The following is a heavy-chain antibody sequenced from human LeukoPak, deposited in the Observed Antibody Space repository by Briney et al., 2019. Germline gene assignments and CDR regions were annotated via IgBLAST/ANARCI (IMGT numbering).Heavy chain of an antibody. J-gene: IGHJ4*02. V-gene: IGHV3-30*02. CDR2: IRYDGSNK. CDR3: AKEGSYYYDSNHFDY. CDR1: GFTFSSYG. Sequence: PGGSLRLSCAASGFTFSSYGMHWVRQAPGKGLEWVAFIRYDGSNKYYADSVKGRFTISRDNSKNTLYLQMNSLRAEDTAVYYCAKEGSYYYDSNHFDYWGQGTLVTVSS. D-gene: IGHD3-22*01.